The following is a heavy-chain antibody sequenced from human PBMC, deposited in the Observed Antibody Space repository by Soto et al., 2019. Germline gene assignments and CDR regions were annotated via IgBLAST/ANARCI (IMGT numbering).Heavy chain of an antibody. J-gene: IGHJ4*02. CDR2: IYHSGST. D-gene: IGHD2-2*02. CDR3: ARGSCSSTSCYIGGVYFDY. CDR1: GGSISSGGYS. V-gene: IGHV4-30-2*01. Sequence: QLQLQESGSGLVKPSQTLSLTCAVSGGSISSGGYSWSWIRQPPGKGLEWIGYIYHSGSTYYNPSLKSRVTISVDRSKNQFSLKLSSVTAAVTAVYYCARGSCSSTSCYIGGVYFDYWGQGTLVTVSS.